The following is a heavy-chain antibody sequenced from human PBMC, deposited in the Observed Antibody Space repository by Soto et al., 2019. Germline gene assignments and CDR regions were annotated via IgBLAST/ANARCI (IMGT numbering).Heavy chain of an antibody. CDR2: INPNSGGT. CDR3: ARGRVRNYYGSGSPLYLDY. Sequence: ASVKVSCKASGYTFTGYYMHWVRQAPGQGLEWMGWINPNSGGTNYAQKFQGWVTMTRDTSISTAYMELSRLRSDDTAVYYCARGRVRNYYGSGSPLYLDYWGQGTLVTVSS. D-gene: IGHD3-10*01. J-gene: IGHJ4*02. CDR1: GYTFTGYY. V-gene: IGHV1-2*04.